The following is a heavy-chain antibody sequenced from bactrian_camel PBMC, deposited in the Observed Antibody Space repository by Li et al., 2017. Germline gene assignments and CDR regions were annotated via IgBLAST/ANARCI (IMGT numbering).Heavy chain of an antibody. CDR3: SIHGDRWSFEY. V-gene: IGHV3-2*01. Sequence: VQLVESGGGLVQPGGSLRLSCTASGFTFTSYYMSWVRQAPGKGLEWVSTIKPDGSDTYYPDSVKGRFTMTKDIAKNTVYLQMDSLEFDDTALYYCSIHGDRWSFEYRGQGTQVTVS. J-gene: IGHJ4*01. CDR2: IKPDGSDT. CDR1: GFTFTSYY. D-gene: IGHD8*01.